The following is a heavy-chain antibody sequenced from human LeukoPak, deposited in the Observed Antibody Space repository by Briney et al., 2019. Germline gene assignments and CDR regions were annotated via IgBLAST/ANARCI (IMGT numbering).Heavy chain of an antibody. CDR2: IYTSGST. V-gene: IGHV4-4*07. D-gene: IGHD2-2*01. CDR1: GGSISSYY. J-gene: IGHJ5*02. Sequence: SETLSLTCTVSGGSISSYYWSWIRQPAGKGLEWIGRIYTSGSTNYNPSLKSRVSMSVDTSKNQFSLKLSSVTAADTAVYYCARDSQKLGYCSSTSCYRQAGFDPWGQGTLVTVSS. CDR3: ARDSQKLGYCSSTSCYRQAGFDP.